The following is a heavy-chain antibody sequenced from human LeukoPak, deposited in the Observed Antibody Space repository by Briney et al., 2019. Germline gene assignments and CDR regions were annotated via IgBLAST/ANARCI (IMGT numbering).Heavy chain of an antibody. CDR1: GFTFSNSW. V-gene: IGHV3-7*01. CDR3: ARETYYGSGSYSDFALDY. J-gene: IGHJ4*02. Sequence: PGGSLRLSCAVSGFTFSNSWMSWVRQAPGKGLEWVASINQDGSDKHYVESLQGRFTISRDNAKNSVYLQMNSLRAEDTAVYYCARETYYGSGSYSDFALDYWGQGTLVTVSS. CDR2: INQDGSDK. D-gene: IGHD3-10*01.